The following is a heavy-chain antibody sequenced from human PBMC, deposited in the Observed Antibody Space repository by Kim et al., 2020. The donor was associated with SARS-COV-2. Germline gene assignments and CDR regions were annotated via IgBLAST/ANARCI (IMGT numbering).Heavy chain of an antibody. J-gene: IGHJ4*02. V-gene: IGHV1-69*04. D-gene: IGHD4-17*01. CDR3: ARDSPDYGEPVDY. Sequence: YAQKFQGRVTITADKSTSTAYMELSSLRSEDTAVYYCARDSPDYGEPVDYWGQGTLVTVSS.